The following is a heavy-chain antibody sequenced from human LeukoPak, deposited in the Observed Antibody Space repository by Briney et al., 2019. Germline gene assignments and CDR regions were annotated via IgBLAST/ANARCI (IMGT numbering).Heavy chain of an antibody. D-gene: IGHD2-2*02. CDR2: IRYDGSNK. Sequence: GGSLRLSCAASGFTFSNYWMSWVRQAPGKGLEWVAFIRYDGSNKYYADSVKGRFTISRNNSKNTLYLQMNSLRAEDTAVYYCAKEAGLGGYTGYYYYYMDVWGKGTTVTVSS. CDR3: AKEAGLGGYTGYYYYYMDV. CDR1: GFTFSNYW. V-gene: IGHV3-30*02. J-gene: IGHJ6*03.